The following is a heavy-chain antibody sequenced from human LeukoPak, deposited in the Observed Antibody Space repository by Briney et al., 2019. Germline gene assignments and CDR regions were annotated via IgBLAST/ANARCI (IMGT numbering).Heavy chain of an antibody. J-gene: IGHJ4*02. CDR3: ARGQQLEGYYVDY. CDR2: IYTSGST. D-gene: IGHD6-13*01. CDR1: GGSISSGSYY. Sequence: SETLSLTCTVSGGSISSGSYYWSWIRQPSGKGLEWIGRIYTSGSTNYNPSLKSRVTISVDTSKNQFSLKLSSVTAADTAVYYCARGQQLEGYYVDYWGQGTLVTVSS. V-gene: IGHV4-61*02.